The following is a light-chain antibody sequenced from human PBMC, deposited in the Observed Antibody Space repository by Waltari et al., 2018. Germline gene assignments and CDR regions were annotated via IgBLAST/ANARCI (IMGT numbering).Light chain of an antibody. CDR3: SSYTSSSTVV. J-gene: IGLJ2*01. Sequence: SALTQPASVSGSPGQSITIHGPGPSSDVGGSNYVSWYQPHPGKAPKLMIYEVSNRPSGVSNRFSGSKSGNTASLTISGLQAEDEADYYCSSYTSSSTVVFGGGTKLTVL. V-gene: IGLV2-14*01. CDR1: SSDVGGSNY. CDR2: EVS.